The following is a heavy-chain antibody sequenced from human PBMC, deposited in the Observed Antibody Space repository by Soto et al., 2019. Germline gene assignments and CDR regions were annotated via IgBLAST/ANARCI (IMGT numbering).Heavy chain of an antibody. CDR2: ISYDGNVA. Sequence: GGSLRLSGAGSGFTFSNYGMHWVRQAPGKGLEWVIVISYDGNVAYYADSVKGRFTISRDNSKNTLYLQMNSLRTEDTAMYYCAKEGPITNWYFDYWGQGTLLTVSS. CDR3: AKEGPITNWYFDY. CDR1: GFTFSNYG. V-gene: IGHV3-30*18. J-gene: IGHJ4*02. D-gene: IGHD1-1*01.